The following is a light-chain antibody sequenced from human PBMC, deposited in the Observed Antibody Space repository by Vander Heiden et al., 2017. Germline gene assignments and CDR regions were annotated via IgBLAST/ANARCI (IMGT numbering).Light chain of an antibody. CDR3: QQYYSFPRT. J-gene: IGKJ1*01. CDR2: AAS. V-gene: IGKV1D-8*01. CDR1: QGISSY. Sequence: VIRLTPPPSLLSASTGDRVTISCRMRQGISSYLAWYQQKPGKAPELLIYAASTLQSGVPSRFSGSGSGTDFTLTISCLQSEDFATYYCQQYYSFPRTFGQGTKVEIK.